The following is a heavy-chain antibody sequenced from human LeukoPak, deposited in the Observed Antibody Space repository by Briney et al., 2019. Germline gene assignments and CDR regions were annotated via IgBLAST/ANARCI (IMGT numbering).Heavy chain of an antibody. J-gene: IGHJ4*02. CDR2: INPSGGST. CDR3: ARDKVDYDFWSGYYDY. Sequence: GASVKVSCKASGYTFTSYYMHWVRQAPRQGLEWMGIINPSGGSTSYAQKFQGRVTMTRDTSTSTVYMELSSLRSEDTTVYYCARDKVDYDFWSGYYDYWGQGTLVTVSS. D-gene: IGHD3-3*01. CDR1: GYTFTSYY. V-gene: IGHV1-46*01.